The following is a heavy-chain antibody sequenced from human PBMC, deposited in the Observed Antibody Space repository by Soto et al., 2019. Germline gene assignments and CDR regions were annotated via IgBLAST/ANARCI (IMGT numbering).Heavy chain of an antibody. CDR3: ARKGGNYYDY. CDR2: ISGGRGTI. J-gene: IGHJ4*02. V-gene: IGHV3-48*02. CDR1: GFTFSSYS. Sequence: EVQLVESGGGLVQPGGSLRLSCAASGFTFSSYSMNWVRQAPGKGLEWVSYISGGRGTIYYADSVKGRFTISRDNAKNSLYLQMNSLRDEDTAVYYCARKGGNYYDYWGQGTLVTVSS.